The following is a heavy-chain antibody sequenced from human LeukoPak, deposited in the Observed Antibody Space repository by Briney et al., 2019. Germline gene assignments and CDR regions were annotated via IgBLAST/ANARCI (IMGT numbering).Heavy chain of an antibody. J-gene: IGHJ6*03. Sequence: GGSLRLSCAGSGFSFNYFAMNWVRQAPGKGLEWVSSISSGTSFIYYADSVKGRFTISRDNAKNSLYLQMNSLRAEDTAVYYCARGTTALMDVWGKGTTVTVSS. CDR2: ISSGTSFI. D-gene: IGHD2-21*02. CDR1: GFSFNYFA. CDR3: ARGTTALMDV. V-gene: IGHV3-21*01.